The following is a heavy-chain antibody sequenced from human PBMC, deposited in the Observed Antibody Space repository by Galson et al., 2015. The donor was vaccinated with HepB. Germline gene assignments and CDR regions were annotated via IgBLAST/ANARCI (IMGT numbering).Heavy chain of an antibody. D-gene: IGHD2-15*01. Sequence: SLRLSCAASGFTFSSYGMSWARQAPGKGLEWISYISSASSAIHYADSVKGRFTVSRDNGDNSLYLQMNSLRDEDTAVYYCVRAICSGGSCYSAFDYWGRGTLVTVSS. CDR3: VRAICSGGSCYSAFDY. J-gene: IGHJ4*02. CDR1: GFTFSSYG. CDR2: ISSASSAI. V-gene: IGHV3-48*02.